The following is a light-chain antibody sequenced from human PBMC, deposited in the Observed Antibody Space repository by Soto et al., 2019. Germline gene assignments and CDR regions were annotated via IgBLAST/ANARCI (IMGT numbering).Light chain of an antibody. Sequence: EIVLTQSPATLSSSPGERATLSCRASQSVSSYLAWYQQKPGQAPRLLIYDASNRATGIPARFSGSGSATDFTITISILEPEDFADYYCQQRSNWLTFGRGTRVEVK. J-gene: IGKJ4*01. CDR3: QQRSNWLT. CDR2: DAS. V-gene: IGKV3-11*01. CDR1: QSVSSY.